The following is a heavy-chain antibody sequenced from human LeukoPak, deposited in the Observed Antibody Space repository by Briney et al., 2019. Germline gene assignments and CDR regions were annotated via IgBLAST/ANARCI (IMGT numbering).Heavy chain of an antibody. Sequence: PSETLSLTCTVSGGSISNYYWGWIRQPPGKGLEWIGYIYYSGSTNYNPSLKSRVTISVDTSKDQFSLKLSSVTAADTAVYYCARDRGVAGGNAFDIWGQGTMVTVSS. CDR3: ARDRGVAGGNAFDI. D-gene: IGHD6-19*01. J-gene: IGHJ3*02. CDR1: GGSISNYY. CDR2: IYYSGST. V-gene: IGHV4-59*01.